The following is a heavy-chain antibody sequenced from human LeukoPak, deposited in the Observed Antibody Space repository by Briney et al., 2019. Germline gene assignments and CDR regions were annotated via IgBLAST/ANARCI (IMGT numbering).Heavy chain of an antibody. J-gene: IGHJ4*02. CDR1: GYIFTTYW. CDR3: ARHNATAMVTSQRGLDY. V-gene: IGHV5-51*01. D-gene: IGHD5-18*01. Sequence: AASLQISCKGSGYIFTTYWIGWVRQLPGKGLEWMGIIYPGDSDTTYSPSVQGQVTISVDKSISTAYLQWSSLKASDAAMYYCARHNATAMVTSQRGLDYWGQGTLVTVSS. CDR2: IYPGDSDT.